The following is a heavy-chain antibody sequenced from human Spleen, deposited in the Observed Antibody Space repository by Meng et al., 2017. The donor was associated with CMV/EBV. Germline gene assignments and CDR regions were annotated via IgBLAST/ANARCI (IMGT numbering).Heavy chain of an antibody. V-gene: IGHV3-21*01. CDR2: ISSSSSYI. J-gene: IGHJ4*02. CDR3: ASKVPYYFDH. CDR1: GFTFSSYS. Sequence: EVQLVESGGXLVKPGGSLRLSCAASGFTFSSYSMNWDRQAPGKGLEWVSSISSSSSYIYYADSVKGRFTISRDNAKNSLYLQMNSLRAEDTAVYYCASKVPYYFDHWGQGTLVTVSS.